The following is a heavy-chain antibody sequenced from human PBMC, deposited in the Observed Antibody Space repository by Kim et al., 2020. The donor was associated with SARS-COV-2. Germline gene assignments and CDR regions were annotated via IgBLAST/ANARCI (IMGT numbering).Heavy chain of an antibody. CDR2: IGYGDNI. CDR1: GFTFSTYA. J-gene: IGHJ5*02. D-gene: IGHD3-10*01. CDR3: AKGRDNSVGGPRVGSDL. V-gene: IGHV3-23*01. Sequence: GGSLRLPCAASGFTFSTYAMNWVRQAPGKGLEWVSGIGYGDNIYYADSVKGRFTISRDNSKNTLYLQMNSLRAEDTAVYYCAKGRDNSVGGPRVGSDLWGQGTLVTVSS.